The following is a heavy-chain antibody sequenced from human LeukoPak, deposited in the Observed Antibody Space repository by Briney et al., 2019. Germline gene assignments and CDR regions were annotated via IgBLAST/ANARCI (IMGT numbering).Heavy chain of an antibody. CDR3: AREDGTQWPTHFAY. CDR2: IYPSRSP. Sequence: PSETVTLICAVSGDSISSTNWWSWVRQPPGKGLEWIGEIYPSRSPNYYPSLKSRITISVDKSKNHFSLKLSSVTAADTAVYYCAREDGTQWPTHFAYWGPGNREPVSS. V-gene: IGHV4-4*02. J-gene: IGHJ4*02. D-gene: IGHD6-19*01. CDR1: GDSISSTNW.